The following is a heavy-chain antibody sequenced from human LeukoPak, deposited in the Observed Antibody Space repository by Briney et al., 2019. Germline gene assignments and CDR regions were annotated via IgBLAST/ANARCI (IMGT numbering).Heavy chain of an antibody. J-gene: IGHJ4*02. CDR2: IYYTGTT. CDR3: ASHDNGGSYPLDY. D-gene: IGHD1-26*01. V-gene: IGHV4-59*08. CDR1: VGSISSFY. Sequence: SETLSLTCTVSVGSISSFYWSWIRHPPGKGLESIGWIYYTGTTLYNPPFKSRATFSVDTSKNQFSLKLSAVTAADTAVYYCASHDNGGSYPLDYWGGGILVSVSS.